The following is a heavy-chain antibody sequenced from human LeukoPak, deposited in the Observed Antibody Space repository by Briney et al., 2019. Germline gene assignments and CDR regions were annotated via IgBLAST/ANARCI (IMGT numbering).Heavy chain of an antibody. D-gene: IGHD6-13*01. CDR3: AKAPSWYRSYFDY. CDR1: GFTFDDYA. J-gene: IGHJ4*02. CDR2: ISWNSGSI. V-gene: IGHV3-9*01. Sequence: GRSLRLSCAASGFTFDDYAMHWVRQAPGKGMGWVSVISWNSGSIGYADSVKGRFTISRDNAKNSLYLQMNSLRAEDTALYYCAKAPSWYRSYFDYWGQGTLVTVSS.